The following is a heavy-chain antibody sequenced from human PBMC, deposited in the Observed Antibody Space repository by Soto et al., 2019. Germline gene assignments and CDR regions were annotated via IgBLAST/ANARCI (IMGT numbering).Heavy chain of an antibody. D-gene: IGHD3-22*01. V-gene: IGHV4-4*02. CDR2: IYHSGST. CDR1: GGSISSSNW. CDR3: AGWAYDSSGYAFDY. Sequence: QMQLQESGPGLEPSGTLSLTCAVSGGSISSSNWWSWVRQPPGKGLEWIGEIYHSGSTNYNPSLKSRVTISVEKSKNQFSLKLSSVTAADTAVYYCAGWAYDSSGYAFDYWGQGTLVTVSS. J-gene: IGHJ4*02.